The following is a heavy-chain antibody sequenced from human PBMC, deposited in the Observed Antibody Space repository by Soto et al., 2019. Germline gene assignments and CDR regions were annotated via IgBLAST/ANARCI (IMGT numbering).Heavy chain of an antibody. CDR2: IKSKTDGGTT. J-gene: IGHJ6*03. V-gene: IGHV3-15*01. CDR1: GFTFSNAW. CDR3: TPPPPGIYYYYMDV. D-gene: IGHD3-10*01. Sequence: GGSLRLSCAASGFTFSNAWMSWVRQAPGKGLEWVGRIKSKTDGGTTDYAAPVKGRFTISRDDSKNTLYLQMNSLKTEDTAVYYCTPPPPGIYYYYMDVWGQGTTVTVSS.